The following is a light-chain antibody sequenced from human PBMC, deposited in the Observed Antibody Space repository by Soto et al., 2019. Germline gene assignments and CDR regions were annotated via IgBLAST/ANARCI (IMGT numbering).Light chain of an antibody. V-gene: IGLV2-14*01. CDR1: SSDVGGYKY. Sequence: AALTQPGSVSGSLGQSITFSYTGTSSDVGGYKYVSWYQQHPGKAPKLMIYEVSDRPSGISNRFSGSKFGNTASLSISGLQAEDEADYYCCSYTSTSALVFGTGTKVTVL. CDR3: CSYTSTSALV. CDR2: EVS. J-gene: IGLJ1*01.